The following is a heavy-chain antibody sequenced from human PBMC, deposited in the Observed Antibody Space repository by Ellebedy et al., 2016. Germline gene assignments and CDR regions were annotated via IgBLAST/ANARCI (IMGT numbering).Heavy chain of an antibody. CDR2: TKNRRNSYIT. V-gene: IGHV3-72*01. D-gene: IGHD3-3*02. CDR3: VALIAFVAS. Sequence: GGSLRLSCAVSGFTFNDHYMDWVRQAPGKGLEWVDRTKNRRNSYITEYAASVKGRFTISRDDLKKSLYLQMSSLETEDTAVYYCVALIAFVASWGQGTLVTVSS. CDR1: GFTFNDHY. J-gene: IGHJ5*02.